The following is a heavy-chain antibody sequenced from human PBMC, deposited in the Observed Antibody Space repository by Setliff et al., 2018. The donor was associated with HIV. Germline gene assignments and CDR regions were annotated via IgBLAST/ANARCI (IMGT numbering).Heavy chain of an antibody. Sequence: GPSVKVSCKASGYTFTGYYIHWVRQAPGQGLEWMGWINTHSGYTNYAQNVQGRVTVTMDTSTSTAYMELRSLKSDDTAVYYCARGKTRLRFLDYWGQGTLVTVSS. CDR1: GYTFTGYY. V-gene: IGHV1-2*02. D-gene: IGHD3-3*01. CDR2: INTHSGYT. J-gene: IGHJ4*02. CDR3: ARGKTRLRFLDY.